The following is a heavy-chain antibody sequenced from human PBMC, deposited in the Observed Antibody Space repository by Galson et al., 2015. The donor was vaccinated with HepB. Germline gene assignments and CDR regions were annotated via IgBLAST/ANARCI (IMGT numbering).Heavy chain of an antibody. CDR3: VWSGSYKGAFDI. CDR2: ISSSSSTI. D-gene: IGHD1-26*01. J-gene: IGHJ3*02. CDR1: GFTFSSYS. Sequence: SLRLSCAASGFTFSSYSMNWVRQAPGKGLEWVSYISSSSSTIYYADSVKGRFTISRDNAKNSLYLQMNSLRAEDTAVYYCVWSGSYKGAFDIWGQGTMVTVSS. V-gene: IGHV3-48*04.